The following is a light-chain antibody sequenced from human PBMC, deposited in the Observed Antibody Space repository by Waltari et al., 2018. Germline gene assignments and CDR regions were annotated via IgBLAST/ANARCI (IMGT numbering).Light chain of an antibody. V-gene: IGLV3-19*01. CDR1: SLRSYD. Sequence: SSELTQDPSVSVALGQTVTITCQGDSLRSYDASWYQQKPRQAPVLVIFGKNIRPSGIQDRFSVSRSGDTASLTITGTQAEDEADYYCNSRDTTGYRVVFGGGTKVTVL. CDR3: NSRDTTGYRVV. CDR2: GKN. J-gene: IGLJ2*01.